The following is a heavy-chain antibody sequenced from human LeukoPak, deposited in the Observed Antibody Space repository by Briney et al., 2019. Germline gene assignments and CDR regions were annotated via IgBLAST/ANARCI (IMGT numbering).Heavy chain of an antibody. CDR2: IWYDGSNK. D-gene: IGHD6-25*01. J-gene: IGHJ6*02. V-gene: IGHV3-33*01. Sequence: PGGSLRLSWAASGFTFSSYGVDWDRQAAGKGLGWVAVIWYDGSNKYYADSVKGRFTISRDNSKNTLYLQMNSLRAEDTAVYYCARSRPRYYYYGMDVWGQGTTVTVSS. CDR3: ARSRPRYYYYGMDV. CDR1: GFTFSSYG.